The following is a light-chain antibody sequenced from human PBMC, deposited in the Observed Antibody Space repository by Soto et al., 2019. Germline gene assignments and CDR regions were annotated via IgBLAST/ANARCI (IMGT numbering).Light chain of an antibody. CDR1: QSISSW. CDR3: QQYNSYSYT. J-gene: IGKJ2*01. V-gene: IGKV1-5*01. CDR2: DAS. Sequence: DIQMTQSPSTLSASVGDRVTITCRASQSISSWLAWYQQXXXKAPKLLIYDASSLESGVPSRFSGSGSGTEFTLTISSLQPDDFATYYCQQYNSYSYTFGQGTKLEIK.